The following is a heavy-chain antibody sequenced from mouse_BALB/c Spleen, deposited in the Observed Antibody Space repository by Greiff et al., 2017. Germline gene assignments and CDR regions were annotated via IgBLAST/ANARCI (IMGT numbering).Heavy chain of an antibody. J-gene: IGHJ2*01. CDR1: GYTFTSYT. V-gene: IGHV1-4*02. CDR3: ASAITTVVERVPLDY. CDR2: INPSSGYT. D-gene: IGHD1-1*01. Sequence: VQLQQSAAELARPGASVKMSCKASGYTFTSYTMHWVKQRPGQGLEWIGYINPSSGYTEYNQKFKDKTTLTADKSSSTAYMQLSSLTSEDSAVYYCASAITTVVERVPLDYWGQGTTLTVSS.